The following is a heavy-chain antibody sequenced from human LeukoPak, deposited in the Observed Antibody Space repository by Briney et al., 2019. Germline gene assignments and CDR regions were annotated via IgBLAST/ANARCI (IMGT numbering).Heavy chain of an antibody. J-gene: IGHJ4*02. Sequence: GGSLRLSCAASGFTTFSRYAMSWVRQAPGKGLEWVSSIGGIGGGTYYGDSVRGRFTISRDISTKMSYLQMDSLRAEDTAIYYCVGSLVATFDYFEFWGQGTLVTVSS. CDR2: IGGIGGGT. CDR1: GFTTFSRYA. D-gene: IGHD5-12*01. CDR3: VGSLVATFDYFEF. V-gene: IGHV3-23*01.